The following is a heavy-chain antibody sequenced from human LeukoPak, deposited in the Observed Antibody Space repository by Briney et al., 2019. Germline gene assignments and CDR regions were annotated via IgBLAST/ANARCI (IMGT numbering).Heavy chain of an antibody. Sequence: GGSLRPSCAASGFSFSSYEMNWLRQAPGKGLERISYITSSGATKYSADSVKGGFTISTDKAKNSLYLQMNSLRVEDTAFYYCVRESRSDWYVGYFDYWGRGTLVTVSS. CDR1: GFSFSSYE. CDR2: ITSSGATK. V-gene: IGHV3-48*03. CDR3: VRESRSDWYVGYFDY. D-gene: IGHD6-19*01. J-gene: IGHJ4*02.